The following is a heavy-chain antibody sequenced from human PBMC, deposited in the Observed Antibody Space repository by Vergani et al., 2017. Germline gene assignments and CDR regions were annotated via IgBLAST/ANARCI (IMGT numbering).Heavy chain of an antibody. CDR1: GFTVSSYW. J-gene: IGHJ5*02. Sequence: EVQLVESGGGLVQPGGSLRLSCAASGFTVSSYWMSWVRQAPGKGLEWVANIKQDGSEKYYVDSVKGRFTISRDNAKNSLYLQMNSLRAEDTAVYYCARDSYSSGYWAGNWFDPWGQGTLVTFSS. D-gene: IGHD3-22*01. V-gene: IGHV3-7*01. CDR2: IKQDGSEK. CDR3: ARDSYSSGYWAGNWFDP.